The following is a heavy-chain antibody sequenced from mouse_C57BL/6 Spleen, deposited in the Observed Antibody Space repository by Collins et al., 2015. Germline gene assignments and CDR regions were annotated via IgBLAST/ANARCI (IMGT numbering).Heavy chain of an antibody. CDR3: ARRSAQATVYFDY. J-gene: IGHJ2*01. Sequence: QVQLQQSGPELVKPGASVKISCKASGYAFSSSWMNWVKQRPGKGLEWIGRIYPGDGDTNYNGKFKGKATLTADKSSSTAYMQLSSLTSEDSAVYFCARRSAQATVYFDYWGQGTTLTVSS. V-gene: IGHV1-82*01. CDR2: IYPGDGDT. CDR1: GYAFSSSW. D-gene: IGHD3-2*02.